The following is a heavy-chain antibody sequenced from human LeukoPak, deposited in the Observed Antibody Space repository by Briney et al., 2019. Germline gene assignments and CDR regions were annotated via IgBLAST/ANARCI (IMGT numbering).Heavy chain of an antibody. CDR2: INHSGST. Sequence: SETLSLTCAVYGGSFSGYYWSWIRQPPGKGLEWIGEINHSGSTNYNPSLKSRVTISVDTSKNQFSLKLSSVTAADTAVYYCARGRPARANHYYDSSIKNFDYWGQGTLVTVSS. J-gene: IGHJ4*02. CDR1: GGSFSGYY. CDR3: ARGRPARANHYYDSSIKNFDY. D-gene: IGHD3-22*01. V-gene: IGHV4-34*01.